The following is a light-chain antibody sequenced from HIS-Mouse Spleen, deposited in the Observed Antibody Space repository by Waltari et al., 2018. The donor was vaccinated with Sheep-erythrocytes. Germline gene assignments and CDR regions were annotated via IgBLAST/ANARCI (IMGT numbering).Light chain of an antibody. CDR3: CSYAGSSTLV. Sequence: SELTQPPSVSVSPGQTASITCSGDKLGDKYACWYQQHPGKAPKLMIYEGSKRPSGVSNRFSGSKSGNTASLTISGLQAEDEADYYCCSYAGSSTLVFGGGTKLTVL. CDR1: DKLGDKY. V-gene: IGLV2-23*01. J-gene: IGLJ2*01. CDR2: EGS.